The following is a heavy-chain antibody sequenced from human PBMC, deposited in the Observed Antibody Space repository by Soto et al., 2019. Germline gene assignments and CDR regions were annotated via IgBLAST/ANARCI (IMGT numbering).Heavy chain of an antibody. CDR3: TTDPGDYEDF. D-gene: IGHD4-17*01. CDR1: GITFTNAW. J-gene: IGHJ4*02. V-gene: IGHV3-15*02. CDR2: IKNKADGGAA. Sequence: EVQLVESGGALVKPGGCLRLSCAASGITFTNAWMSCVRQAPGKGLEWVGRIKNKADGGAADYAAPVRGRFTISRDDSKNTLFLQMNSLETEDTAVYYCTTDPGDYEDFWGQGTLVTVSS.